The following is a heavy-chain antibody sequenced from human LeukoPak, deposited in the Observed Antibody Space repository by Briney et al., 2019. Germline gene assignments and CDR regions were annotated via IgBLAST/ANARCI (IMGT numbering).Heavy chain of an antibody. CDR3: ARSRGAFDI. Sequence: RGSLRLSCAASGFTFSSYSINWVRQAPGKGLEYVSSITSSSNYIYYADSVKGRFTISRDNTKNSLYLQMNSLRAEDTAVYYCARSRGAFDIWGQGTPVTVSS. CDR2: ITSSSNYI. V-gene: IGHV3-21*01. J-gene: IGHJ3*02. CDR1: GFTFSSYS.